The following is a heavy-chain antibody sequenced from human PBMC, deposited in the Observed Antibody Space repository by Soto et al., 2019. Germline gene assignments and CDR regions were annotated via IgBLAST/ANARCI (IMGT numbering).Heavy chain of an antibody. V-gene: IGHV3-48*02. D-gene: IGHD6-13*01. CDR3: ARDLGQPIDL. CDR2: ITSSSSSI. CDR1: GFALSSYN. Sequence: EVQLAESGGGLVQPGGSLRLSCAASGFALSSYNMNWVRQAPGKGLEWVSYITSSSSSIYYADSVKGRFTISRDNAKNSLYLQMNSLRDEDTAVYYCARDLGQPIDLWGQGTLVTVSS. J-gene: IGHJ4*02.